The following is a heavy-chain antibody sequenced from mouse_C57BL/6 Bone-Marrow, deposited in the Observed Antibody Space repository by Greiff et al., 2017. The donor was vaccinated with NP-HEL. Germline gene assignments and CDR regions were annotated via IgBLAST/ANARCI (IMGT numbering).Heavy chain of an antibody. CDR3: VYYGSSYWYFDV. Sequence: EVQLQESGGDLVKPGGSLKLSCAASGFTFSSYGMSWVRQTPDKRLEWVATISSGGSYTYYPDSVKGRFTISRDNAKNTLYLQMSSLKSEDTAMYYCVYYGSSYWYFDVWGTGTTVTVSS. D-gene: IGHD1-1*01. CDR1: GFTFSSYG. CDR2: ISSGGSYT. J-gene: IGHJ1*03. V-gene: IGHV5-6*01.